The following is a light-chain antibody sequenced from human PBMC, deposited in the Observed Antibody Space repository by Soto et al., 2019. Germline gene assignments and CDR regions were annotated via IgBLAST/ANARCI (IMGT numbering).Light chain of an antibody. CDR1: QSVLSSSNNKNY. Sequence: DIVMTQSPDYLAVSLGERATINCKSSQSVLSSSNNKNYLAGSQKKPGQPPRLLIYWESMRESGVPDRFRGSGSGTEFPLTIGSLQSVDVAGDYCQQCYATPYTLGQGTKVEIK. CDR3: QQCYATPYT. V-gene: IGKV4-1*01. J-gene: IGKJ2*01. CDR2: WES.